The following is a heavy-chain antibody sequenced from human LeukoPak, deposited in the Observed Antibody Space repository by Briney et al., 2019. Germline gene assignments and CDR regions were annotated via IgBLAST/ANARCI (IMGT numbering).Heavy chain of an antibody. V-gene: IGHV3-23*01. Sequence: GGSLRLSCAASGFTFSSYAMSWVRQAPGKGLEWVSAISGSGGSTYYADSVKGRFTISRDNSKNTLYLQMNSLRAEDTAVYYCARDQGYDFWSGGIDYWGQGTLVTVSS. D-gene: IGHD3-3*01. CDR3: ARDQGYDFWSGGIDY. CDR1: GFTFSSYA. J-gene: IGHJ4*02. CDR2: ISGSGGST.